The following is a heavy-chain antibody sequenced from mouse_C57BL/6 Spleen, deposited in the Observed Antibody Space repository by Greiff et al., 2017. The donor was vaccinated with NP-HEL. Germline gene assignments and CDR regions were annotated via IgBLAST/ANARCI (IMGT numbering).Heavy chain of an antibody. CDR2: ISDGGSYT. Sequence: EVQVVESGGGLVKPGGSLKLSCAASGFTFSSYAMSWVRQTPEKRLEWVATISDGGSYTYYPDNVKGRFTISRDNAKNNLYLQMSHLKSEDTAMYYCAREGIYYGYDYWGQGTTLTVSS. J-gene: IGHJ2*01. CDR3: AREGIYYGYDY. D-gene: IGHD2-2*01. V-gene: IGHV5-4*01. CDR1: GFTFSSYA.